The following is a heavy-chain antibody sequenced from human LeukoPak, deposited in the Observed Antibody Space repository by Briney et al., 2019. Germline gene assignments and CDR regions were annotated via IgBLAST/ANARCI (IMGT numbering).Heavy chain of an antibody. J-gene: IGHJ4*02. D-gene: IGHD3-3*01. CDR1: GFTFSRHS. Sequence: GGSLRLSCAASGFTFSRHSMNWVRQAPGEGLEWVSSISSSSSYIYYTDSVEGRFTISRDNAKNSLYLQMNSLRAQDTAVYYCARDFLSDGVWGQGTLVTVSS. CDR2: ISSSSSYI. V-gene: IGHV3-21*01. CDR3: ARDFLSDGV.